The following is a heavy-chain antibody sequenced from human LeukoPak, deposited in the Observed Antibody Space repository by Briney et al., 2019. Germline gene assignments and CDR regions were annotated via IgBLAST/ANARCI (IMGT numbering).Heavy chain of an antibody. CDR1: GYTFTTYH. CDR2: LDPDSGKT. J-gene: IGHJ5*02. CDR3: ARTLGPYYYDPSGYP. V-gene: IGHV1-8*01. D-gene: IGHD3-22*01. Sequence: GASVRVSCKASGYTFTTYHINWVRQASGQGLEWMGWLDPDSGKTGYAQKFQGRVTMTRDTSINTAYMDLSSLTSGDTAVYFCARTLGPYYYDPSGYPWGQGTLVIVSS.